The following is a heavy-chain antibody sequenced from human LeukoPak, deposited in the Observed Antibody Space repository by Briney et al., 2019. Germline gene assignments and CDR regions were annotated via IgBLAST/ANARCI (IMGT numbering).Heavy chain of an antibody. Sequence: ASVKVSCKASGYTFIVYNITWVRQAPGQGLEWMGWISTYNGNTDYAQNLQDRVTMTRDTSTSTAYMELRSLRSDDTAVYYCAREVGYLLGEYRLGFWGPGTLVTVSS. V-gene: IGHV1-18*01. D-gene: IGHD3-10*01. J-gene: IGHJ4*02. CDR3: AREVGYLLGEYRLGF. CDR1: GYTFIVYN. CDR2: ISTYNGNT.